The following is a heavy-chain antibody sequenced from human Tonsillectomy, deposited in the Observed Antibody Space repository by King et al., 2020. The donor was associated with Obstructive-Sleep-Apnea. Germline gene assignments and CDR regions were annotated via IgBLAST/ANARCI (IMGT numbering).Heavy chain of an antibody. CDR1: GYTFTGYY. CDR3: AREGPHCSSTSCYQGDAFDI. Sequence: QLVQSGAEVKKPGASVKVSCKAPGYTFTGYYMHWVRQAPGQGLEWMGWINPNSGGTNYAQKFQGRVTMTRDTSISTAYMELSRLRSDDTAVYYCAREGPHCSSTSCYQGDAFDIWGQGTMVTVSS. CDR2: INPNSGGT. D-gene: IGHD2-2*01. J-gene: IGHJ3*02. V-gene: IGHV1-2*02.